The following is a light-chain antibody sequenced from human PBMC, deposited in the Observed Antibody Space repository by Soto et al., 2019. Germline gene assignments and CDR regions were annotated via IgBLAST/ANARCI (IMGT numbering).Light chain of an antibody. Sequence: DIQVTQSPASLSASVGEKVSITCRASQSIGTYLNWYQQKSGTAPKLLIYTASKLQTGVPSRFGGSGSGTDFTLTISSLQPEDFATYDCLQTYSSPRSFGQGTKLDIK. CDR2: TAS. V-gene: IGKV1-39*01. CDR3: LQTYSSPRS. CDR1: QSIGTY. J-gene: IGKJ2*01.